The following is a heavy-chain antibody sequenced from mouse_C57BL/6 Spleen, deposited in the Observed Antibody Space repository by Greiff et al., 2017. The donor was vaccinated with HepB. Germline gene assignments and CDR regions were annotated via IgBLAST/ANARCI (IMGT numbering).Heavy chain of an antibody. CDR3: VRDGSSYGYFDV. CDR2: IRSKSSNYAT. J-gene: IGHJ1*03. V-gene: IGHV10-3*01. CDR1: GFTFNTYA. Sequence: EVQGVESGGGLVQPKGSLKLSCAASGFTFNTYAMHWVRQAPGKGLEWVARIRSKSSNYATYYADSVKDRFTISRDDSQSMLYLQMNNLKTEDTATYYCVRDGSSYGYFDVWGTGTTVTVSS. D-gene: IGHD1-1*01.